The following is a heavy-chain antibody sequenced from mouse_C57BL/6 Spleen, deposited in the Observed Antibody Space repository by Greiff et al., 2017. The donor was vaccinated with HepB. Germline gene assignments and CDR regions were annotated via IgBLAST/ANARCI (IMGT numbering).Heavy chain of an antibody. Sequence: EVQLQESGPGLVKPSQSLSLTCSVTGYSITSGYYWNWIRQFPGNKLEWMGYISYDGSNNYNPSLKNRISITRDTSKNQFFLKLNSVTTEDTATYYCARVLLGYFDVWGTGTTVTVSS. J-gene: IGHJ1*03. CDR1: GYSITSGYY. V-gene: IGHV3-6*01. CDR3: ARVLLGYFDV. CDR2: ISYDGSN.